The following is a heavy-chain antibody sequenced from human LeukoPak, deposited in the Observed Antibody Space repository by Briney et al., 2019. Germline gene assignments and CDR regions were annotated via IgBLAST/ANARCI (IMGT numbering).Heavy chain of an antibody. CDR1: GFTFSSYG. D-gene: IGHD3-22*01. J-gene: IGHJ4*02. CDR2: ISYDGSNK. CDR3: AKEPGVSSGYADY. V-gene: IGHV3-30*18. Sequence: GGSRRLSCAASGFTFSSYGMHWVRQAPGKGLEWVAVISYDGSNKYYADSVKGRFTISRDNSKNTLYLQMNSLRAEDTAVYYCAKEPGVSSGYADYWGQGTLVTVSS.